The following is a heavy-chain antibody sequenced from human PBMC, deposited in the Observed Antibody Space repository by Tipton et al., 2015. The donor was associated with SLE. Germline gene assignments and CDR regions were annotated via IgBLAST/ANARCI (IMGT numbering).Heavy chain of an antibody. CDR1: GFTFSSYD. V-gene: IGHV3-13*04. CDR2: IGTAGDT. D-gene: IGHD4-17*01. Sequence: GSLRLSCAASGFTFSSYDMHWVRQATGKGLEWVSAIGTAGDTYYPGSVKGRFTISRDNAKNSLYLQMNSLRAEDTAVYYCARDQSYYGDYESYWGQGTLVTVSS. J-gene: IGHJ4*02. CDR3: ARDQSYYGDYESY.